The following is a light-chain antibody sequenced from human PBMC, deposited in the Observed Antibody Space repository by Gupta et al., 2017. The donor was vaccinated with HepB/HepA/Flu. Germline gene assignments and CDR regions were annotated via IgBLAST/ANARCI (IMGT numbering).Light chain of an antibody. CDR3: QQSFTTPNT. CDR2: AAS. J-gene: IGKJ3*01. CDR1: QSITNF. Sequence: DIQMTQSPSSLSASVGDRVTITCRSSQSITNFLNWFQQEPGKAPRLLNYAASSLQSGVPARFSGSGSGTDFTLTISSLQPEDFATYYCQQSFTTPNTFGPGTKVDIK. V-gene: IGKV1-39*01.